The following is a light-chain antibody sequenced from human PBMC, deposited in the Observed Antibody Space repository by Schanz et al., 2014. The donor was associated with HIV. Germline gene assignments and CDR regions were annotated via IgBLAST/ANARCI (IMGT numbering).Light chain of an antibody. CDR2: DVS. CDR1: SSDVGGYNY. CDR3: GSCSPTNTCT. J-gene: IGLJ3*02. Sequence: QSALTQPASVSGSPGQSITISCTGTSSDVGGYNYVSWYQQHPGKAPKLMIYDVSHRPSGVSDRFSGSKSGNTASLTISGLQAEDEADYYCGSCSPTNTCTFGGGTKLTVL. V-gene: IGLV2-14*03.